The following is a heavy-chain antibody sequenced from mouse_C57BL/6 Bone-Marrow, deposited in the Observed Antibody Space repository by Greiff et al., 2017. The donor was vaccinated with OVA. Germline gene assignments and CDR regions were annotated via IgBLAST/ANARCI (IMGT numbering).Heavy chain of an antibody. CDR3: TPPWFAY. J-gene: IGHJ3*01. CDR1: GFNIKDDY. Sequence: DVQLQESGAELVRPGASVKLSCTASGFNIKDDYMHWVKQRPEQGLEWIGWIDPENGDTEYASKFQGKATITADTSSNTAYLQLSSLTSEDTAVYYCTPPWFAYWGQGTLVTVSA. CDR2: IDPENGDT. V-gene: IGHV14-4*01.